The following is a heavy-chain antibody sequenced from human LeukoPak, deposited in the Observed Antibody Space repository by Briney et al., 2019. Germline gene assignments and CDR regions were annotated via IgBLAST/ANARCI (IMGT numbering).Heavy chain of an antibody. CDR2: INPSGGST. Sequence: ASVKVSCKASGYTFTSYYMHWVRQAPGRGLEWMGIINPSGGSTSYAQKFQGRVTMTRDMSTSTVYMELSSLRSEDTAVYYCASQTSNWFDPWGQGTLVTVSS. J-gene: IGHJ5*02. D-gene: IGHD4-11*01. CDR1: GYTFTSYY. V-gene: IGHV1-46*01. CDR3: ASQTSNWFDP.